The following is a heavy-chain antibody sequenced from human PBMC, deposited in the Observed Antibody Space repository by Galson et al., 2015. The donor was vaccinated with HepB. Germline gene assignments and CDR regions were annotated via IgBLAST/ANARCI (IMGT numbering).Heavy chain of an antibody. D-gene: IGHD5-12*01. V-gene: IGHV4-4*02. CDR3: ARDLAPYYYYMDV. CDR2: IYHSGST. Sequence: ETLSLTCAVSGGSISSSNWWSWVRQPPGKGLEWIGEIYHSGSTNYNPSLKSRVTISVDKSKNQFSLKLSSVTAADTAVYYCARDLAPYYYYMDVWGKGTTVTVSS. CDR1: GGSISSSNW. J-gene: IGHJ6*03.